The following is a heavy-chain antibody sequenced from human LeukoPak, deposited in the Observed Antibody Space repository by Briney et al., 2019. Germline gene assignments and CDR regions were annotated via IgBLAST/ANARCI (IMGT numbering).Heavy chain of an antibody. V-gene: IGHV4-39*07. D-gene: IGHD3-22*01. J-gene: IGHJ4*02. CDR2: INHSGST. Sequence: PSETLSLTCTVSGGSISSSSYYWGWIRQPPGKGLEWIGEINHSGSTNYNPSLKSRVTISVDTSKNQFSLKLSSVTAADTAVYYCARVGYYDSSGYHTWGQGTLVTVSS. CDR3: ARVGYYDSSGYHT. CDR1: GGSISSSSYY.